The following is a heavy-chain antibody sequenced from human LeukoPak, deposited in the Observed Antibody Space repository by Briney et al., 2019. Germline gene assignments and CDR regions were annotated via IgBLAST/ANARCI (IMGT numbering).Heavy chain of an antibody. V-gene: IGHV1-8*01. D-gene: IGHD2-21*02. CDR3: ATYCGGDCYNDY. CDR2: MNPNSGNT. Sequence: ASVKVSCKASGYTFTSYDINWVRQATGQGLEWMGWMNPNSGNTGYAQKFQGRVTMTRNTSISTAYMELSSLRSEDTAVYYCATYCGGDCYNDYWGQGTLVTVSS. CDR1: GYTFTSYD. J-gene: IGHJ4*02.